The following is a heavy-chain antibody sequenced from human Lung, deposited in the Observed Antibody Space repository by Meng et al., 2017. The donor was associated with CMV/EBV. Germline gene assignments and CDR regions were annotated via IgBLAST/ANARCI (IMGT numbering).Heavy chain of an antibody. CDR2: IRAYNGDT. CDR3: ARRGSSYCGVDCLAWFDP. D-gene: IGHD2-21*01. Sequence: ASVKVSCKASGYTFTSYGINWVRQAPGQGLEWMGWIRAYNGDTKYAQRFQGRVTMTTDTSTSTAYMELRSLRSDDTAVYYCARRGSSYCGVDCLAWFDPWGQGTXVTVSS. CDR1: GYTFTSYG. V-gene: IGHV1-18*01. J-gene: IGHJ5*02.